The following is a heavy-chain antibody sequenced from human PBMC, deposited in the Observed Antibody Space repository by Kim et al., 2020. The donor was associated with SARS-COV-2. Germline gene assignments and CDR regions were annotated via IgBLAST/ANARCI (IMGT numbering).Heavy chain of an antibody. CDR3: ARNGVVLWFGEPGDFQH. CDR2: IYYSGST. Sequence: SETLSLTCTVSGGSISSSSYYWGWIRQPPGKGLEWIGSIYYSGSTYYNPSLKSRVTISVDTSKNQFSLKLSSVTAADTAVYYCARNGVVLWFGEPGDFQHWGQGTLVTVSS. CDR1: GGSISSSSYY. J-gene: IGHJ1*01. V-gene: IGHV4-39*07. D-gene: IGHD3-10*01.